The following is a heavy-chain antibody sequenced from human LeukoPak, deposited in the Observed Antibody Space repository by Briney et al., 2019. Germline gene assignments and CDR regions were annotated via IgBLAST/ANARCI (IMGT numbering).Heavy chain of an antibody. CDR2: IDPSDSYT. V-gene: IGHV5-10-1*01. CDR1: GHSFTSYW. Sequence: GESLKISCKGSGHSFTSYWISWVRQMPGKGLEWMGRIDPSDSYTNYSPSFQGHVTISADKSISTALLQWSSLKASDTAMYYCATGAIVVVPAASREFDYWGQGTLVTVSS. CDR3: ATGAIVVVPAASREFDY. D-gene: IGHD2-2*01. J-gene: IGHJ4*02.